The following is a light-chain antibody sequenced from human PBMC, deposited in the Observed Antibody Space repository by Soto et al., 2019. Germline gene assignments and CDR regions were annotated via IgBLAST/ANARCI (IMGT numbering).Light chain of an antibody. CDR3: MQTTQIPRT. CDR1: QSLVYSDGNTY. CDR2: KVS. J-gene: IGKJ2*01. Sequence: DIVMTQTPLSSPVALGQPASISCRSSQSLVYSDGNTYLSWLHQRPGQPPRLLIYKVSSRFSGVPDRFSGSGTGTDFTLKISRVEAEDVGVYYCMQTTQIPRTFGQGTKVEIK. V-gene: IGKV2-24*01.